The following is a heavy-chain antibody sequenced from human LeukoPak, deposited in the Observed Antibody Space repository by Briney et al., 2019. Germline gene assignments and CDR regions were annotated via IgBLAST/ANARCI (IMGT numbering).Heavy chain of an antibody. CDR2: VTGGGGTT. CDR3: AKDSPLVCYTSGWSSNSFDH. CDR1: GFTFRSYA. J-gene: IGHJ4*02. Sequence: LAGGSLRLSCAASGFTFRSYAMSWIRQAPGKGLEWVSTVTGGGGTTYYADSVKGRFTISRDNSKNTVYLQLNSLRADDTVVYYCAKDSPLVCYTSGWSSNSFDHWGQGTLVTVSS. V-gene: IGHV3-23*01. D-gene: IGHD6-19*01.